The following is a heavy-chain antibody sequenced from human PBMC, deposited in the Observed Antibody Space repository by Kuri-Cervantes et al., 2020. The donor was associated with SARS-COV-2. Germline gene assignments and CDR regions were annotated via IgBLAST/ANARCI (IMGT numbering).Heavy chain of an antibody. Sequence: ASVKVSCKVSGYTLTELSMHWVRQAPGKGLEWMGWMNPNSGDTGYAQKFQGRVTMTRNTSISTAYMELSSLRSEDTAVYYCARGKLGIGAFDIWGQGTMVTVSS. CDR2: MNPNSGDT. CDR3: ARGKLGIGAFDI. V-gene: IGHV1-8*01. D-gene: IGHD7-27*01. CDR1: GYTLTELS. J-gene: IGHJ3*02.